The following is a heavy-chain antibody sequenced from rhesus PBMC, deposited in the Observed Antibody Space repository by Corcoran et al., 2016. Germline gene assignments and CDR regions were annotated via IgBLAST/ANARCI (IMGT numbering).Heavy chain of an antibody. J-gene: IGHJ5-2*01. CDR3: ARGLMTGHSYLDV. CDR1: GDSVGNSYY. D-gene: IGHD1-32*01. Sequence: QVKLDQSGEGLIKPSETLSLTCVVSGDSVGNSYYWSWIRQSPGEGLEWIGYIGVYTASLRGRVSMSKDTTQNQFSLQLTSLTAADTAIYYCARGLMTGHSYLDVWGPGVLVTVSS. V-gene: IGHV4-73*01. CDR2: IG.